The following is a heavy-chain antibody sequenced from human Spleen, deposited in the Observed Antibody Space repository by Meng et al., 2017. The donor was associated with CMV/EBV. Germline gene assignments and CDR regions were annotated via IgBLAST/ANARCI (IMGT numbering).Heavy chain of an antibody. V-gene: IGHV3-23*03. J-gene: IGHJ4*02. CDR1: GFTFSSYA. D-gene: IGHD1-26*01. CDR3: AQEGYSGGYADH. CDR2: IYSGGTNT. Sequence: GGSLRLSCAASGFTFSSYAMNWVRQAPGKGLEWVSVIYSGGTNTYSADSVMGRFTISRDNSKNTLYLQMNSLRAEDTAVYYCAQEGYSGGYADHCGQGTLVTVSS.